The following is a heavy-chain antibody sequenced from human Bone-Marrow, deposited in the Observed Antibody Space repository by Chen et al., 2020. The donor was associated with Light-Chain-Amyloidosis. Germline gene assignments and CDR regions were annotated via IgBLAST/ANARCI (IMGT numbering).Heavy chain of an antibody. J-gene: IGHJ6*02. D-gene: IGHD3-9*01. V-gene: IGHV3-30*18. Sequence: QVQLVESGGGVVQPGRSLRLSCAASGFIFSNYDIHLVRQAPGKGLEWVALISYDGNNTYYVDSVKGRFTISRDNSKNTLYLQMSSLRPEDTAVYYCAKDRRPYDILTRYYSGFYYYYYGMDVWGQGTSVTVS. CDR3: AKDRRPYDILTRYYSGFYYYYYGMDV. CDR1: GFIFSNYD. CDR2: ISYDGNNT.